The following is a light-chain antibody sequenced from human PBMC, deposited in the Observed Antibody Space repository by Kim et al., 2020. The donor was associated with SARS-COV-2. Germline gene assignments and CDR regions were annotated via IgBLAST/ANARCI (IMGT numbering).Light chain of an antibody. CDR1: QSVSSGY. CDR2: GAS. CDR3: QQYGSSSIT. J-gene: IGKJ5*01. Sequence: SPGERATVSCRASQSVSSGYLAWYQQKPGQAPRHLIYGASSRATGIPDRFSGSGSGTDFTLTISRLEPEDFAVYYCQQYGSSSITFGQGTRLEIK. V-gene: IGKV3-20*01.